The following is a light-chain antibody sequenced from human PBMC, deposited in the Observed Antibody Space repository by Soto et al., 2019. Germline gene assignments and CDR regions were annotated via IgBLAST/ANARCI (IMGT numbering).Light chain of an antibody. CDR1: SSDVDGYNY. CDR3: SSFTSSSTYV. CDR2: DVS. V-gene: IGLV2-14*01. Sequence: QSALTQPASVSGSPGQSIAISCTGTSSDVDGYNYVSWYQQYPGKVPKLIMYDVSNRPSGVSNRFSGSKSGNTASLTISGLQGEDEADYYCSSFTSSSTYVFGSGTKLTVL. J-gene: IGLJ1*01.